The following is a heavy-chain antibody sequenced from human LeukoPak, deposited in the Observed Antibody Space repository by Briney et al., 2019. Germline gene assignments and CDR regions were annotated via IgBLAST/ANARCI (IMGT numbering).Heavy chain of an antibody. CDR3: ARDWCGGDV. V-gene: IGHV4-59*01. CDR1: GGSFSGYY. CDR2: IYYSGNT. Sequence: SETLSLTCAVYGGSFSGYYWSWIRQPPGKGLEWIGYIYYSGNTNYNPSLKSRVTITVDTPKNQFSLKLSSVTAADTAVYYCARDWCGGDVWGQGTTVTVSS. J-gene: IGHJ6*02. D-gene: IGHD2-21*01.